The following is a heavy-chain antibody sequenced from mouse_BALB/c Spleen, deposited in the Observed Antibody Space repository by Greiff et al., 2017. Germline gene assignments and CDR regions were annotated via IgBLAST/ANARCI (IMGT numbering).Heavy chain of an antibody. Sequence: DVMLVESGGGLVQPGGSLKLSCAASGFTFSSYGMSWVRQTPDKRLELVATINSNGGSTYYPDSVKGRFTISRDNAKNTLYLQMSSLKSEDTAMYYCASYGNYVAYWGQGTLVTVSA. J-gene: IGHJ3*01. D-gene: IGHD2-1*01. CDR2: INSNGGST. CDR1: GFTFSSYG. V-gene: IGHV5-6-3*01. CDR3: ASYGNYVAY.